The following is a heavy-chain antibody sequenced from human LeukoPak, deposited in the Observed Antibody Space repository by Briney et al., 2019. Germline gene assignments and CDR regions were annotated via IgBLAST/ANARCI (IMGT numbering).Heavy chain of an antibody. CDR2: IKQDGSEK. Sequence: GGSLRLSCAASGFTFSSYWMSWVRQAPGKGLEWVANIKQDGSEKYYVDSVKGRFTISRDNAKNSLYLQMNSLRAEDTAVYYCARAPPDFDWLLFDYWGQGTLVTVSS. V-gene: IGHV3-7*01. CDR1: GFTFSSYW. J-gene: IGHJ4*02. D-gene: IGHD3-9*01. CDR3: ARAPPDFDWLLFDY.